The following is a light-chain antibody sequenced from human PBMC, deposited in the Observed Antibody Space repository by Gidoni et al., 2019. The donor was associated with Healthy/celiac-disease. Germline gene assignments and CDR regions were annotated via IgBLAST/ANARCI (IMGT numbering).Light chain of an antibody. CDR1: QSISSY. J-gene: IGKJ4*01. V-gene: IGKV1-39*01. CDR3: QQSYSTLLX. CDR2: AAS. Sequence: DIQMTQSPSSLSASVGDRVTITCRASQSISSYLNWYQQKPGKAPKLLIYAASSLQSGVPSRFSGSGSGTDFTLTISSLQPEDFATYYCQQSYSTLLXFXGGTXVEIK.